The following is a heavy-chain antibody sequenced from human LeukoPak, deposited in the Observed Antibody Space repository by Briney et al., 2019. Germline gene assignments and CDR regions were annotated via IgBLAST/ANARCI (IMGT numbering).Heavy chain of an antibody. CDR2: IYTRGRT. CDR3: ARALGTGQGY. CDR1: GGSISMYY. V-gene: IGHV4-4*07. Sequence: SETLSLTCTGAGGSISMYYWSWIRQPAGKGLELIGRIYTRGRTNYSPSLKSRVTMSVDTSKNQSSLKLSSVTAADTAVYYCARALGTGQGYWGQGTLVTVSS. D-gene: IGHD6-13*01. J-gene: IGHJ4*02.